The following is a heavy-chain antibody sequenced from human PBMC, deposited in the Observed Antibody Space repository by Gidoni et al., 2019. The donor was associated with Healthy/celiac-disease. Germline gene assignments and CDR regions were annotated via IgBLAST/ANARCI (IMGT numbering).Heavy chain of an antibody. Sequence: QVQLVQSGAEVKKPGSSVKVSCKASGGTFSSYAISWVRQAPGQGLEWMGGIIPIFGTANYAQKFQGRVTITADESTSTAYMELSSLRSEDTAVYYCARWVVVVVAATRNWFDPWGQGTLVTVSS. CDR2: IIPIFGTA. CDR3: ARWVVVVVAATRNWFDP. V-gene: IGHV1-69*01. CDR1: GGTFSSYA. D-gene: IGHD2-15*01. J-gene: IGHJ5*02.